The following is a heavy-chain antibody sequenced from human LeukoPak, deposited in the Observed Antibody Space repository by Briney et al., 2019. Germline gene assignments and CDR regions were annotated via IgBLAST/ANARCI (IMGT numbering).Heavy chain of an antibody. CDR1: GGSISSYY. D-gene: IGHD1-26*01. CDR2: IYTSGST. V-gene: IGHV4-4*07. CDR3: ARGMYRGSYYYFDY. J-gene: IGHJ4*02. Sequence: SETLSLTCTVSGGSISSYYWSWIRQPAGKGLEWIGRIYTSGSTNYNPSLKSRVTMSVDTSKNQFSLKLSSVTAADTAVYYCARGMYRGSYYYFDYWGQGTLVTVSS.